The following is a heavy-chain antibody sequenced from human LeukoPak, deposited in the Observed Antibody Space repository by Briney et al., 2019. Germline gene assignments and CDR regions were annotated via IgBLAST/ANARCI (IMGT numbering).Heavy chain of an antibody. CDR3: AKTGMVRGVIDYFDY. Sequence: VKVSCKASGYTFTGYYMHWVRQAPGQGLEWMGWINPNSGGTNYAQKFQGRVTMTRDTSISTAYMELSRLRSDDTAVYYCAKTGMVRGVIDYFDYWGQGTLVTVSS. J-gene: IGHJ4*02. V-gene: IGHV1-2*02. CDR2: INPNSGGT. CDR1: GYTFTGYY. D-gene: IGHD3-10*01.